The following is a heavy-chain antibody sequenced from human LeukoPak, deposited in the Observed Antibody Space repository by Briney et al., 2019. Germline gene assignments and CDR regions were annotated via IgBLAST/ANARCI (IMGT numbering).Heavy chain of an antibody. D-gene: IGHD4-23*01. J-gene: IGHJ4*02. CDR3: ARVYGGNTPFDY. V-gene: IGHV3-23*01. CDR1: GFTFGSYA. Sequence: GGSLRLSCAASGFTFGSYAMSWVRQAPGKGLEWVSYISGRGGSTFYADSVKGRLTISRDNSKNTLFLQMNSLRAEDTAMYYCARVYGGNTPFDYWGQGTLVTVSS. CDR2: ISGRGGST.